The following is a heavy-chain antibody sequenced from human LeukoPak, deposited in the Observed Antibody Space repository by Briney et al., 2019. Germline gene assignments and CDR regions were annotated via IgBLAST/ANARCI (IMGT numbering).Heavy chain of an antibody. CDR2: INPNSGGT. D-gene: IGHD2-21*02. V-gene: IGHV1-2*02. CDR3: ARAPAFAYCGGDCYSDPFDY. CDR1: GYTFTGYY. J-gene: IGHJ4*02. Sequence: GASVKVSCKASGYTFTGYYMHWVRQAPGQGLEWMGWINPNSGGTNYAQKFQGRVTMTRDTSISTAYMELSRLRSDDTAVYYWARAPAFAYCGGDCYSDPFDYWGQGTLVTVSS.